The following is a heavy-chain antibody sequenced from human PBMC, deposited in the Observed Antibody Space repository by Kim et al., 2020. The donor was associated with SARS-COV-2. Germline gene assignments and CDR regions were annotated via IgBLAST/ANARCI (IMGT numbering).Heavy chain of an antibody. CDR3: ARNTLGGSSPVGYYYYYGMDV. CDR2: IKQDGSEN. V-gene: IGHV3-7*01. Sequence: GGALRLSCAASGFTFSSYWMSWVRQAPGKGLEWVANIKQDGSENYYVDSVKGRFTISRDNAKNSLYLQMNSLRAEDTAVYYCARNTLGGSSPVGYYYYYGMDVWGQGTTVTVSS. CDR1: GFTFSSYW. J-gene: IGHJ6*02. D-gene: IGHD1-26*01.